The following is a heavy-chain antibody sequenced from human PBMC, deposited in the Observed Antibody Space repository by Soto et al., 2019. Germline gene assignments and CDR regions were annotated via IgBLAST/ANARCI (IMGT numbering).Heavy chain of an antibody. CDR2: IYPGDSDT. J-gene: IGHJ6*02. Sequence: GESLKISCKGSGYSFTSYWIGWVRQMPGEGLEWMGIIYPGDSDTRYSPSFQGQVTISADKSISTAYLQWSSLKASDTAMYYCARLDTTNYYYYYGMDVWGQGTTVTV. CDR3: ARLDTTNYYYYYGMDV. V-gene: IGHV5-51*01. CDR1: GYSFTSYW. D-gene: IGHD5-18*01.